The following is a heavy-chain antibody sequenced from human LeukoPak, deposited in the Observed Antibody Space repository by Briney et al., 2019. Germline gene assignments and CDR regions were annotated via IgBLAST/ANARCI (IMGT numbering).Heavy chain of an antibody. D-gene: IGHD3-22*01. V-gene: IGHV3-53*01. CDR1: GFTVSDNY. CDR3: ARGGDTIGSIRSPFDI. J-gene: IGHJ3*02. Sequence: GSLRLSCAASGFTVSDNYTSWVRQAPGKGLEWVSAISGGGSTYYADSVKGRFIISRDNSKNTVYLQLNSLRAEDTAVYYCARGGDTIGSIRSPFDIWGQGTMVTVSS. CDR2: ISGGGST.